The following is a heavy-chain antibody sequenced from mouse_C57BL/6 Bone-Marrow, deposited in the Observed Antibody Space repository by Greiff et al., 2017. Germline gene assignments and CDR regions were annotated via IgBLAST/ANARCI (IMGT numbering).Heavy chain of an antibody. Sequence: VQLVESGAELARPGASVKLSCKASGYTFTSYGISWVKQRTGQGLEWIGEIYPRSGNTYYNEKFKGKATLTADKSSSTAYMVLRSLTSEDSAVYFCARGGYGSSYAWFAYWGQGTLVTVSA. CDR2: IYPRSGNT. V-gene: IGHV1-81*01. D-gene: IGHD1-1*01. CDR1: GYTFTSYG. CDR3: ARGGYGSSYAWFAY. J-gene: IGHJ3*01.